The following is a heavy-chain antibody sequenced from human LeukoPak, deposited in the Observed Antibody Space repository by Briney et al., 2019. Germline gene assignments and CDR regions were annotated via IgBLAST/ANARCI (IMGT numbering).Heavy chain of an antibody. CDR1: GYTFTSYY. CDR2: INPSGGST. CDR3: ARDPVDTDTRFDP. D-gene: IGHD5-18*01. J-gene: IGHJ5*02. V-gene: IGHV1-46*01. Sequence: ASAKVSCKASGYTFTSYYMHWVRQAPGQGLEWMGIINPSGGSTSYAQKFQGRVTMTRDTSTSTVYMELSSLRSEDTAVYYCARDPVDTDTRFDPWGQGTLVTVSS.